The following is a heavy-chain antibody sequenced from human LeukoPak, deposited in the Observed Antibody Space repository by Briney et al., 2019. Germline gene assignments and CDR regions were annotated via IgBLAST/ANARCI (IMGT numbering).Heavy chain of an antibody. J-gene: IGHJ4*02. CDR3: TTKVIRGNSGDDYDD. CDR1: GVTFSSHG. V-gene: IGHV3-30*03. Sequence: GGSLRLSCAASGVTFSSHGMHWVRQAPGKGLEWVALISSDGNDKLYGDSVKGRFTISRDGSKSTLYLQMNSLRAEDTAVYYCTTKVIRGNSGDDYDDWGQGTLVTVSS. D-gene: IGHD5-12*01. CDR2: ISSDGNDK.